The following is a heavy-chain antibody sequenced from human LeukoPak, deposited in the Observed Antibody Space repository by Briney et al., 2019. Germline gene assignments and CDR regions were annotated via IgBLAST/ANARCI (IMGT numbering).Heavy chain of an antibody. D-gene: IGHD3-3*01. V-gene: IGHV4-59*01. J-gene: IGHJ4*02. CDR2: IYYSGST. CDR3: ARTTPTYYDFWSGYFFDY. Sequence: SETLSLTCTVSGGSISSYYWSWIRQPPGKGLEWIGYIYYSGSTNYNPSLKSRATISVDTSKNQFSLKLSSVTAADTAVYYCARTTPTYYDFWSGYFFDYWGQGTLVTVSS. CDR1: GGSISSYY.